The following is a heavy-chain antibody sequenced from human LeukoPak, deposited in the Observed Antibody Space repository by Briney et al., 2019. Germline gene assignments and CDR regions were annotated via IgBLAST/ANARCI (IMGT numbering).Heavy chain of an antibody. CDR2: IYYSRST. CDR1: GGSISSYY. Sequence: PSETLSLTCTVSGGSISSYYWSWIRQPPGKGLEWIGYIYYSRSTNYNPSLKSRVTISVDTSKNQFSLKLSSVTAADTAVYYCARGSRQQLSNWFDPWGQGTLVTVSS. V-gene: IGHV4-59*01. J-gene: IGHJ5*02. D-gene: IGHD6-13*01. CDR3: ARGSRQQLSNWFDP.